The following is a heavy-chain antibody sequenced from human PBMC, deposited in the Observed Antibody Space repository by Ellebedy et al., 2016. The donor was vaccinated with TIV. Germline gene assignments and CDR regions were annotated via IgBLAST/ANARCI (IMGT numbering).Heavy chain of an antibody. CDR2: VSGTGGNT. CDR1: GFTFSSYA. D-gene: IGHD1-14*01. CDR3: ARVSGFNRPADY. V-gene: IGHV3-23*01. J-gene: IGHJ4*02. Sequence: GGSLRLXXVASGFTFSSYAMRWVRQAPGKGLEWVSSVSGTGGNTYYADSVKGRFAISRDNSKNTLSLQMDSLRAEDTGRYYCARVSGFNRPADYWGQGILVTVSS.